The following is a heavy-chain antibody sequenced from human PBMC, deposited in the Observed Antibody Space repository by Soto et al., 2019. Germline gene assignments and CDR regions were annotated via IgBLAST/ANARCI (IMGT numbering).Heavy chain of an antibody. CDR1: GYTFSDYG. D-gene: IGHD2-8*02. Sequence: QVQLAQSGGEVKKPGASVQVSCKASGYTFSDYGSTWVRLAPGRGLEWVGWISADNGKTNYAQKFEGRLTLTRDTSTATAIMELRSLTSDDSAVYYCARYTGWFDHWGQGTPVIVTS. J-gene: IGHJ5*02. CDR2: ISADNGKT. CDR3: ARYTGWFDH. V-gene: IGHV1-18*04.